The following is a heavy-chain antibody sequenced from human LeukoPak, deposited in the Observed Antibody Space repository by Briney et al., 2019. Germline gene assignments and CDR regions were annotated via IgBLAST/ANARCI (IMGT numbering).Heavy chain of an antibody. J-gene: IGHJ4*02. CDR3: ARDLSVGATTSDY. D-gene: IGHD1-26*01. V-gene: IGHV1-2*02. CDR2: INPNSGGT. CDR1: GYTFTGYY. Sequence: GASVKVSCKASGYTFTGYYMHWVRQAPGQGLEWMGWINPNSGGTNYAQKFQGRVTMTRDTSIGTAYMELSRLRSDDTAVYHCARDLSVGATTSDYWGQGTLVTVSS.